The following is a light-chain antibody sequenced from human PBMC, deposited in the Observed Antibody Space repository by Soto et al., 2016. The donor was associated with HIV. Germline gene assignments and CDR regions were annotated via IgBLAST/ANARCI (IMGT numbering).Light chain of an antibody. V-gene: IGLV3-21*02. J-gene: IGLJ3*02. CDR1: HWKSE. Sequence: SYVLTQPSSVSVAPGETARDYLCGKQHWKSECALVPAEARPGPVLVVFDDSDRPSRIPERFSGSKSGNTATLTISRVEAGDEADYYCQVWDRSSDHVVFGGGTKLPVL. CDR3: QVWDRSSDHVV. CDR2: DDS.